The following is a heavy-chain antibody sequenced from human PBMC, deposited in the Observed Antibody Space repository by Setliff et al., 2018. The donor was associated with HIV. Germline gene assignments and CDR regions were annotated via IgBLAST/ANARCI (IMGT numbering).Heavy chain of an antibody. Sequence: ETLSLTCSVSGVSINRTDHYWGWIRQSPGKSLEWIGSVSQSGSTYFNPSLKSRITISVDRSKNLFSLKLISVTAADQGVYYCARVPVPGANWFDPWGLGTLVTVSS. CDR2: VSQSGST. J-gene: IGHJ5*02. CDR1: GVSINRTDHY. V-gene: IGHV4-39*01. CDR3: ARVPVPGANWFDP.